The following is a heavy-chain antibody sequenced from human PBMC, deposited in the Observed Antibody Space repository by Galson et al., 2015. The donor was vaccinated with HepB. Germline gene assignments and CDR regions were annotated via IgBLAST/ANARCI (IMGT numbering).Heavy chain of an antibody. D-gene: IGHD3-22*01. CDR3: ARGGDYYDDSGYHIDAFDI. CDR2: MNPRNGNK. J-gene: IGHJ3*02. Sequence: SVKVSCKASGYTFTSHDINWVRQAPGQGLEWMVWMNPRNGNKGYARGFKGRVTVTRNTSISTAYMELSSLSSDDTAVYYCARGGDYYDDSGYHIDAFDILAQAMMVSVSS. CDR1: GYTFTSHD. V-gene: IGHV1-8*01.